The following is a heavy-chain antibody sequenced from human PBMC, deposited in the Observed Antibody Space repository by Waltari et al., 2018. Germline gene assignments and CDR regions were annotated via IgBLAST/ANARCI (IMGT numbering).Heavy chain of an antibody. J-gene: IGHJ4*02. CDR3: AKGGGYYDFWSGYSA. D-gene: IGHD3-3*01. CDR2: ILYDGSKQ. Sequence: QVQLVESGGGVVQPGGSLRLSCAASGFTFSSYGMHWVRQAPGKGLEVVAFILYDGSKQYYADSVKGRFTISRDNSKNTLYLQMNSLRAEDTAVYYCAKGGGYYDFWSGYSAWGQGTLVTVSS. CDR1: GFTFSSYG. V-gene: IGHV3-30*02.